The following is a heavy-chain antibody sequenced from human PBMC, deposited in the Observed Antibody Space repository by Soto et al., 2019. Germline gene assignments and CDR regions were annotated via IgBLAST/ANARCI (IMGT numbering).Heavy chain of an antibody. CDR1: GRSLSGYY. V-gene: IGHV4-34*01. Sequence: SKPIPLTCDPYGRSLSGYYWSWFRQPPGKGMEWIGEINHSGSTNYNPSLKSRVTISVDTSKNQFSLKLSSVTAADTAGYYLARGRIAARTRGCYWGPGSRVTVS. D-gene: IGHD6-6*01. CDR3: ARGRIAARTRGCY. J-gene: IGHJ4*02. CDR2: INHSGST.